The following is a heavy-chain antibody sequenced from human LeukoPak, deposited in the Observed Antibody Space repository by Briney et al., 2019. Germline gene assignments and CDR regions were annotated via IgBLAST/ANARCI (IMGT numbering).Heavy chain of an antibody. V-gene: IGHV3-23*01. CDR1: GFTFSNYA. J-gene: IGHJ4*02. D-gene: IGHD6-19*01. Sequence: HTGGSLRLSCAASGFTFSNYAMSWVRQAPGKGLEWVSTISNSGAGTYYADSVKGRFTISRDNAKNSLYLQMNSLRAEDTAVYYCARDPPGGWYDYWGQGTLVTVSS. CDR3: ARDPPGGWYDY. CDR2: ISNSGAGT.